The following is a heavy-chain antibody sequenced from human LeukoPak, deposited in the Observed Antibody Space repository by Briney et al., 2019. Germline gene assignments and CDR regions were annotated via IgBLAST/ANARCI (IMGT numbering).Heavy chain of an antibody. V-gene: IGHV3-48*04. CDR2: ISSSSSTI. CDR1: GFTFSSYS. Sequence: PGGSLRLSCAASGFTFSSYSMNWVRRAPGKGLEWVSYISSSSSTIYYADSVKGRFTISRDNAKNSLYLQMNSLRAEDTAVYYCAREGLTYYYDSSGLSWGQGTLVTVSS. J-gene: IGHJ5*02. D-gene: IGHD3-22*01. CDR3: AREGLTYYYDSSGLS.